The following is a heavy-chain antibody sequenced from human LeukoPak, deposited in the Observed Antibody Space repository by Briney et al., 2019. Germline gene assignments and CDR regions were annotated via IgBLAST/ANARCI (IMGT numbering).Heavy chain of an antibody. CDR1: GGSISSYY. CDR3: ARPPLSGKGTVFDI. CDR2: IYYSGST. V-gene: IGHV4-59*08. Sequence: SETLSLTCTVSGGSISSYYWSWIRQPPGKGLEWIGYIYYSGSTNYNPSLKSRVTISVDTSKNQFSLKLSSVTAADTAVYYCARPPLSGKGTVFDIWXXXXXVTXSS. J-gene: IGHJ3*02. D-gene: IGHD4-17*01.